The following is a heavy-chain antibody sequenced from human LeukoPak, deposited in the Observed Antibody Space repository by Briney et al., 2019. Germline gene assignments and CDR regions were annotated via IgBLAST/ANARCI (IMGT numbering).Heavy chain of an antibody. V-gene: IGHV4-34*01. Sequence: SETLSLTCAVYGGSFSGYYWSWIRQPPGKGLEWIGSIYYSGATYYNPSLKSRVTISVATSKNQFSLKLNSVTAADTAVYYCARDTIGIGLRLGEYTDYWGQGTLVTVSS. J-gene: IGHJ4*02. CDR3: ARDTIGIGLRLGEYTDY. CDR2: IYYSGAT. D-gene: IGHD3-16*01. CDR1: GGSFSGYY.